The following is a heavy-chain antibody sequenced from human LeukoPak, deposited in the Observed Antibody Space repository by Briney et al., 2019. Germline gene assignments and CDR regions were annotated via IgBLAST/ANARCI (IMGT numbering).Heavy chain of an antibody. Sequence: ASVKVSCKASGYTFTGYYMHWVRQTPGQGLEWMGRINTDSDDTDYAQKFQGRVTMTRDTSISTAYMELSSLRSDDTAVYYCARVNVITFGGVIVFVLDYWGQGTLVTASS. V-gene: IGHV1-2*06. J-gene: IGHJ4*02. CDR3: ARVNVITFGGVIVFVLDY. CDR1: GYTFTGYY. D-gene: IGHD3-16*02. CDR2: INTDSDDT.